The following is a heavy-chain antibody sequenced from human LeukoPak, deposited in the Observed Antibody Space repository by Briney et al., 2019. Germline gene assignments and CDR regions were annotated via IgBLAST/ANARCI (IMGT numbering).Heavy chain of an antibody. D-gene: IGHD1-1*01. CDR2: VSDDGSTT. CDR3: VRHNAARAFDI. V-gene: IGHV3-74*03. Sequence: GGSLRLSCAASGFTFSSFWMHWVRQAPGKGLVWLSRVSDDGSTTTYADSVKGRFAISRDNAKNTLYLQMNSLRPEDTAVYYCVRHNAARAFDIWGQGTMVIVSS. J-gene: IGHJ3*02. CDR1: GFTFSSFW.